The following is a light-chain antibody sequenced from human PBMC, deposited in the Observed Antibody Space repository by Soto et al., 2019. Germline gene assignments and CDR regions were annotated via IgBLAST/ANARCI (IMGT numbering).Light chain of an antibody. CDR3: KQLNNYPPFT. CDR2: GAF. J-gene: IGKJ3*01. Sequence: IQLTQSPSSLSASIGDRVSIACRASPDIKYYVAWYQQKPGKAPKLLIYGAFSLQSGVPSMVNRSGSEIDFTLTTSRLHPEDLATYYCKQLNNYPPFTFGPGTTVDLE. CDR1: PDIKYY. V-gene: IGKV1-9*01.